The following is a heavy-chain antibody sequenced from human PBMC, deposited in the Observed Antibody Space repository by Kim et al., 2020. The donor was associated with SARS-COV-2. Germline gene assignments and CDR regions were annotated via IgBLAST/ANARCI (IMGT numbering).Heavy chain of an antibody. J-gene: IGHJ4*02. D-gene: IGHD6-19*01. CDR2: MNPNSGNT. CDR3: AGGVRRQWLVRGFSYYFDY. V-gene: IGHV1-8*01. CDR1: GYTFTSYD. Sequence: ASVKVSCKASGYTFTSYDINWVRQATGQGLEWMGWMNPNSGNTAYAQKLQGRVTMTRNTSISTAYMELSSLRPEDTAVYYCAGGVRRQWLVRGFSYYFDYWGQGTLVTVSS.